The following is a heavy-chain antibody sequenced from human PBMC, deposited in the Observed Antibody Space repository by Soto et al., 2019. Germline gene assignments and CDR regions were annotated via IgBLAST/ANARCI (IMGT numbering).Heavy chain of an antibody. CDR2: INPNSGGT. CDR1: GYTFTGYY. V-gene: IGHV1-2*04. CDR3: ARGKNIPEGYFDY. J-gene: IGHJ4*02. Sequence: GASVKVSCKASGYTFTGYYMHWVRQAPGQGLEWMGWINPNSGGTNYAQKFQGWVTMTRDTSISTAYMELSRLRSDDTAVYYCARGKNIPEGYFDYWGQGTLVTVSS.